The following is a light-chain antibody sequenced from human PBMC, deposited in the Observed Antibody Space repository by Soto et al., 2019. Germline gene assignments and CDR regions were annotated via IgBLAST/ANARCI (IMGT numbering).Light chain of an antibody. J-gene: IGKJ4*01. V-gene: IGKV3-20*01. CDR1: QSITSSQ. CDR3: QQYGSAPFT. Sequence: EIVLTQSPGTLSLSPGERATLSCRASQSITSSQLAWYQQRPGQAPRLLTYGSSSRATGIPDRVSGSGSWTDFTLTFSRLESEDFAVYYCQQYGSAPFTFGGGTKVEIK. CDR2: GSS.